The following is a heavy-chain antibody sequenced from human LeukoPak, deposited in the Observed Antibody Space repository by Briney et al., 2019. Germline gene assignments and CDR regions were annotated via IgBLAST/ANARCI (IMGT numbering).Heavy chain of an antibody. CDR3: ASGGATDFDY. D-gene: IGHD1-26*01. J-gene: IGHJ4*02. V-gene: IGHV4-59*01. Sequence: SGGSLRLSCAASGFTFSNYWMTWVRQAPGKGLEWIGYIYYSGSTNYNPSLKSRVTISVDTSKNQFSLKLSSVTAADTAVYYCASGGATDFDYWGQGTLVTVSS. CDR2: IYYSGST. CDR1: GFTFSNYW.